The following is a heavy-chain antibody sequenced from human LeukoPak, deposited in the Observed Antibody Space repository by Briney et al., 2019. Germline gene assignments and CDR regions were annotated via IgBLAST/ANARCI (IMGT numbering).Heavy chain of an antibody. CDR2: IYYSGST. CDR1: GGSISSYY. Sequence: SETLSLTCTVSGGSISSYYWSWIRQPPGKGLEWIGYIYYSGSTNYNPSLKSRVTISVDTSKNQFSLKLSSVTAADTAVYYCARLQIVVVPAPRKGASWFDPWGQGTLVTVSS. V-gene: IGHV4-59*08. D-gene: IGHD2-2*01. J-gene: IGHJ5*02. CDR3: ARLQIVVVPAPRKGASWFDP.